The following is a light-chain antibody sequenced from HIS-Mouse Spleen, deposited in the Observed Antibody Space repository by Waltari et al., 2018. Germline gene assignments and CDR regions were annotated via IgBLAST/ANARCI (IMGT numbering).Light chain of an antibody. CDR1: SSDVGGYNY. Sequence: QSALTQPRSVSGSPGQSVTISCTGTSSDVGGYNYVPRYQQHPGKAPKLMIYDVSKRPSGVPDRFSGSKSGNTASLTISGLQAEDEADYYCCSYAGSYPVVFGGGTKLTVL. V-gene: IGLV2-11*01. CDR2: DVS. CDR3: CSYAGSYPVV. J-gene: IGLJ2*01.